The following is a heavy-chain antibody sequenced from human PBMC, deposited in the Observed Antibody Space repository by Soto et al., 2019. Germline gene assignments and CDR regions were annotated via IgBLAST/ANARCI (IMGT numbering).Heavy chain of an antibody. CDR2: IIPIFGTA. Sequence: GASVKVSCKASGVTFSSYAISWVRQAPGQGLEWMGGIIPIFGTANYAQKFQGRVTITADTSTSTAYMELRSLRSDDTAVYYCARVSGGPYSSSSTYWGQGTLVTVSS. J-gene: IGHJ4*02. CDR1: GVTFSSYA. D-gene: IGHD6-6*01. V-gene: IGHV1-69*06. CDR3: ARVSGGPYSSSSTY.